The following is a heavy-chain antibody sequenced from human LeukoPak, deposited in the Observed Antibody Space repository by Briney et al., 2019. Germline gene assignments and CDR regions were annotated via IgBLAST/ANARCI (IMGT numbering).Heavy chain of an antibody. D-gene: IGHD3-22*01. J-gene: IGHJ4*02. V-gene: IGHV3-43*02. CDR2: ISGDGGST. Sequence: QPGGSLRLSCAASGFTFDDYAMHWVRQAPGKGLEWVSLISGDGGSTYYADSGKGRSTISRDNSKNSLYLQMNSLRTEDTALYSCAKDEGTMTPDYWGQGTLVTVSS. CDR3: AKDEGTMTPDY. CDR1: GFTFDDYA.